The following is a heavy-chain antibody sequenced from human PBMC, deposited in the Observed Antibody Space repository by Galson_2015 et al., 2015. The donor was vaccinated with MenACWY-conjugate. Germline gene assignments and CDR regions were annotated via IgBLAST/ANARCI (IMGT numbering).Heavy chain of an antibody. CDR1: GASLSSGGYY. V-gene: IGHV4-31*03. J-gene: IGHJ6*03. CDR2: IHYSGRN. Sequence: TLSLTCSVSGASLSSGGYYWSWIRQHPGKGLEWIGHIHYSGRNYCNPSLQSRISMSVDTSKNQFSLTLTSVTAADTAVYYCARDGYCGGDCFSTDRAYYYYMDAWGRGTTVTVYS. CDR3: ARDGYCGGDCFSTDRAYYYYMDA. D-gene: IGHD2-21*01.